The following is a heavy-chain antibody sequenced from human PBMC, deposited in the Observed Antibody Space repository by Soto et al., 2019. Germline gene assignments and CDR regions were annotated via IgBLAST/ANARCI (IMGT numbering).Heavy chain of an antibody. CDR2: ISGSGGST. D-gene: IGHD6-13*01. CDR3: AKAVSFIRPAGTLDY. Sequence: EVQLLESGGGLVQPGGSLRLSCAASGFTFSSYAMSWVRQAPGKGLEWVSAISGSGGSTYYADSVKGRFTISRDNSKNTLDLQMNSRRAEDTAVYYCAKAVSFIRPAGTLDYWGQGTLVTVSS. J-gene: IGHJ4*02. V-gene: IGHV3-23*01. CDR1: GFTFSSYA.